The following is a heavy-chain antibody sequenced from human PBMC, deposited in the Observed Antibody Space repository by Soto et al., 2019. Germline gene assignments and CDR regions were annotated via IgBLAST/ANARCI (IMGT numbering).Heavy chain of an antibody. D-gene: IGHD3-3*01. CDR1: GFTLSSYG. CDR2: IWYDGSNK. CDR3: ARDLEIFGVVITLDY. V-gene: IGHV3-33*01. Sequence: PGGSLRLSCAASGFTLSSYGMHWVRQATGKGLEWVAVIWYDGSNKYYADSVKGRFTISRDNSKNTLYLQMNSLRAEDTAVYYCARDLEIFGVVITLDYWGQGTLVTVSS. J-gene: IGHJ4*02.